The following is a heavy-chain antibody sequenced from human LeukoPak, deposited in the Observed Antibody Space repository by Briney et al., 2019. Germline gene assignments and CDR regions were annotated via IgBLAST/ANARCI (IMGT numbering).Heavy chain of an antibody. J-gene: IGHJ4*02. Sequence: GESLKISCKTSGYTFTNYWIGWVRQMAGKGLEWMGIIYPDDSDTRYSPSFQRQVTISADKSVNTAYLQWSSLKASDTAIYFCARREYSSSSFHFDSWGQGTLVTVSS. CDR3: ARREYSSSSFHFDS. D-gene: IGHD6-6*01. CDR2: IYPDDSDT. V-gene: IGHV5-51*01. CDR1: GYTFTNYW.